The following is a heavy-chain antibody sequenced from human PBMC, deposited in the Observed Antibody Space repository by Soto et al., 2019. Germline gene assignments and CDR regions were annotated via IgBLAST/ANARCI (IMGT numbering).Heavy chain of an antibody. V-gene: IGHV4-31*03. CDR1: GGSISSGGYY. D-gene: IGHD5-18*01. CDR3: ARVDTAMASQEDHFDY. J-gene: IGHJ4*02. CDR2: IYYSGST. Sequence: LTCTVSGGSISSGGYYWSWIRQHPGKGLEWIGYIYYSGSTYYNPSLKSRVTISVDTSKNQFSLKLSSVTAADTAVYYCARVDTAMASQEDHFDYWGQGTLVTVSS.